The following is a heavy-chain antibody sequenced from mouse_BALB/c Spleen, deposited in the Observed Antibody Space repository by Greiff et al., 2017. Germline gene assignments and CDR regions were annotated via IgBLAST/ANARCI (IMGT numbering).Heavy chain of an antibody. CDR3: ARQDSSGYVAWFAY. CDR2: ISSGGSYT. CDR1: GFTFSSYG. V-gene: IGHV5-6*01. Sequence: VQLKESGGDLVKPGGSLKLSCAASGFTFSSYGMSWVRQTPDKRLEWVATISSGGSYTYYPDSVKGRFTISRDNAKNTLYLQMSSLKSEDTAMYYCARQDSSGYVAWFAYWGQGTLVTVSA. D-gene: IGHD3-2*01. J-gene: IGHJ3*01.